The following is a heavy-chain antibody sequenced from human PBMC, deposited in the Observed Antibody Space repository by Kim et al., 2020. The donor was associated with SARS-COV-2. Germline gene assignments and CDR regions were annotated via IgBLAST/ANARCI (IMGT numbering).Heavy chain of an antibody. CDR1: GGTFSSYA. CDR3: ARDHESGSYYFDY. Sequence: SVKVSCKASGGTFSSYAISWVRQAPGQGLEWMGGIIPIFGTANYAQKFQGRVTITADESTSTAYMELSSLRSEDTAVYYCARDHESGSYYFDYWGQGTLVTVSS. V-gene: IGHV1-69*13. J-gene: IGHJ4*02. D-gene: IGHD1-26*01. CDR2: IIPIFGTA.